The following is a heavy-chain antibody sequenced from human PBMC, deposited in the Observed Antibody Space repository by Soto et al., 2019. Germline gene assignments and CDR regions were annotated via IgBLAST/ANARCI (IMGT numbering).Heavy chain of an antibody. J-gene: IGHJ4*02. CDR3: GRGGYSYDIDY. CDR1: GGTFSSYA. V-gene: IGHV1-69*13. D-gene: IGHD5-18*01. CDR2: IIPIFGTA. Sequence: ASVKVSCKASGGTFSSYAISWVRQAPGQGLEWMGGIIPIFGTANYAQKFQGRVTITADESTSTAYMELSSLRSEDTAVYYCGRGGYSYDIDYWGQGTLVTVSS.